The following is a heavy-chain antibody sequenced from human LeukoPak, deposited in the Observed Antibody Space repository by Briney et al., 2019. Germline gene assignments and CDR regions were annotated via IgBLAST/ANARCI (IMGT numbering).Heavy chain of an antibody. V-gene: IGHV3-64*02. Sequence: GGSLRLSCAASGFTFTTFSMHWVRQAPGKGLEYVSGISRNGETTYYGESVKGRFTISRDNSKDTVYLQMGSLRSEDSGVYYCARGRGDISARPFFDCRGGQGSLVTVSS. CDR2: ISRNGETT. CDR3: ARGRGDISARPFFDCR. J-gene: IGHJ4*02. D-gene: IGHD3/OR15-3a*01. CDR1: GFTFTTFS.